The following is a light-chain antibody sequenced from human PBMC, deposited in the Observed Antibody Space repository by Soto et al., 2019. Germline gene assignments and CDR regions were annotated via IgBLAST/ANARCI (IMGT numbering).Light chain of an antibody. CDR1: QGISSA. V-gene: IGKV1D-13*01. CDR2: DAS. CDR3: QQFNNLIT. Sequence: IPLTQSPSSLSASVGDRVTITFRASQGISSALAWYQQKPGKAPKLLIYDASSLESGVPSRFSGSGSGTDFTLTISSLQPEDFATYYCQQFNNLITFGQGTRLEIK. J-gene: IGKJ5*01.